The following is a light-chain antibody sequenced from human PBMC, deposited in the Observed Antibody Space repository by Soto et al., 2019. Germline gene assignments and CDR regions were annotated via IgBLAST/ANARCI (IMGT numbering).Light chain of an antibody. CDR2: DVS. CDR1: SRDVDGYNY. Sequence: QSALTQPDSVSRSPRQSITISCTGTSRDVDGYNYVSWYQQHPGKAPKLIIYDVSNRPSGVSNRFSGSKSGNTASLTISGLQAEEDDDYYCSSYTRSCSLNNYVYVNGTKLTAL. J-gene: IGLJ1*01. V-gene: IGLV2-14*01. CDR3: SSYTRSCSLNNYV.